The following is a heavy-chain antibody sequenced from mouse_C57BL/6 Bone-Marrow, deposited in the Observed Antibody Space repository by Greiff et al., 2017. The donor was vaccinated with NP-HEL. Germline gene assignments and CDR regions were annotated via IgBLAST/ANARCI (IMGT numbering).Heavy chain of an antibody. J-gene: IGHJ3*01. Sequence: QVQLQHPGAELVKPGASVKLSCKASGYTFTSYWMQWVKQRPGQGLEWIGEIDPSDSYTNYNQKFKGKATLTVDTSSSTAYMQLSSLTSEDSAVYYCARSGGGFAYWGQGTLVTVSA. D-gene: IGHD3-1*01. CDR3: ARSGGGFAY. V-gene: IGHV1-50*01. CDR2: IDPSDSYT. CDR1: GYTFTSYW.